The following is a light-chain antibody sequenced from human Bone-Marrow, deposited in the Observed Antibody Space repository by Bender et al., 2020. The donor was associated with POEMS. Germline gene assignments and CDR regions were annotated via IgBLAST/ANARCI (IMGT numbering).Light chain of an antibody. CDR3: SSWDDSLSGWV. CDR2: DFY. V-gene: IGLV2-14*03. Sequence: QSALTQPASVSGSPGQSITISCTGTSSDIGAYDYVSWYRQHPGKAPKLIIFDFYKRPSGISERFSGSKSGTSASLAISDIQSEDEGDYYCSSWDDSLSGWVFGGGTKLTVL. CDR1: SSDIGAYDY. J-gene: IGLJ3*02.